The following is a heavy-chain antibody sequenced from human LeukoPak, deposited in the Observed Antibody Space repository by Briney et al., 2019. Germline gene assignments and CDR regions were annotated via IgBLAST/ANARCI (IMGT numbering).Heavy chain of an antibody. Sequence: PGGSLRLSCAASGFTFSSYAMHWVRQAPGKGLEWVSGISWNSGSIGYADSVKGRFTISRDNAKNSLYLQMNSLRAEDTAVYYCARGLYSSSWYPTNYYYYYGMDVWGQGTTVTVSS. CDR1: GFTFSSYA. D-gene: IGHD6-13*01. CDR2: ISWNSGSI. V-gene: IGHV3-9*01. CDR3: ARGLYSSSWYPTNYYYYYGMDV. J-gene: IGHJ6*02.